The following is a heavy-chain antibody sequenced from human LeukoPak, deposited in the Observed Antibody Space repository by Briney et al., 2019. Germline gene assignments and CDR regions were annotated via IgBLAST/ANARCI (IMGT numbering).Heavy chain of an antibody. D-gene: IGHD3-10*01. CDR3: ANYGSVSYFAY. Sequence: GGSLRLSCAASGFTFSNYGMHWVRQAPGKGLECVALISYDGSNKYYADSVKGRFTISRDNSKNTLYLQMISLRAEDTAVYYCANYGSVSYFAYWGQGTLVTVSS. CDR2: ISYDGSNK. J-gene: IGHJ4*02. V-gene: IGHV3-30*18. CDR1: GFTFSNYG.